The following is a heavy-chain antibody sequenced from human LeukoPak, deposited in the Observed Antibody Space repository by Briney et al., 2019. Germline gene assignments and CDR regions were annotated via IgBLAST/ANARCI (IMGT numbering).Heavy chain of an antibody. CDR1: GFNFSNFG. Sequence: GGSLRLSCAASGFNFSNFGIHWVRQAPGKGLEWVAFMRYDATKKYYADSGKGRFTISRDNSKNTVFLQINSLRADDTSVYYCARSVMMYASTYYFHYWGQGTLVTVSS. CDR3: ARSVMMYASTYYFHY. CDR2: MRYDATKK. V-gene: IGHV3-30*02. D-gene: IGHD2-8*01. J-gene: IGHJ4*02.